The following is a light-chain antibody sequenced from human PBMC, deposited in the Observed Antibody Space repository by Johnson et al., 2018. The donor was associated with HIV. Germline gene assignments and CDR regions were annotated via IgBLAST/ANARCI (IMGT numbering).Light chain of an antibody. Sequence: QSVLTQPPSASGTPGQRVTISCSGTNSNIGSNTVNWYQQLPGTAPKLLIYRDDQRPSGVPDRFSGPKSGTSASLAISGLQTEDEADYYCGTWDTSLSTGGFFGTGTKVTVL. CDR3: GTWDTSLSTGGF. CDR2: RDD. J-gene: IGLJ1*01. V-gene: IGLV1-44*01. CDR1: NSNIGSNT.